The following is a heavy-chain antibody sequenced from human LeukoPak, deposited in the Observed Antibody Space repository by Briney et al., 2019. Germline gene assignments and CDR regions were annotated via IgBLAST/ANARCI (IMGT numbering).Heavy chain of an antibody. CDR3: ARVVTWFDP. Sequence: GGSLRLSCAASGFMFSSFWMSWVRQAPGKGREWVAHIKEDGSMQSYVDSVKGRFTISRDNAKNSVYLQMNSLRAEDTAVYYCARVVTWFDPWGQGSLVTVSS. V-gene: IGHV3-7*04. CDR2: IKEDGSMQ. CDR1: GFMFSSFW. J-gene: IGHJ5*02.